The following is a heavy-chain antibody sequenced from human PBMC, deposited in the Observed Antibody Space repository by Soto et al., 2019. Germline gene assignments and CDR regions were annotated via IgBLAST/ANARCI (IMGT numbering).Heavy chain of an antibody. J-gene: IGHJ4*02. CDR2: IWHDGGNK. CDR3: ARDGDVNTGFGKGY. V-gene: IGHV3-33*01. Sequence: PGGSLRLSCAASGFTFSSYGMHWVRQAPGKGLEWVAFIWHDGGNKFYAESVKGRFTISRDNSKNTLYLQMTSLSAEDTAMYYCARDGDVNTGFGKGYWGQGTLVTAPQ. CDR1: GFTFSSYG. D-gene: IGHD3-16*01.